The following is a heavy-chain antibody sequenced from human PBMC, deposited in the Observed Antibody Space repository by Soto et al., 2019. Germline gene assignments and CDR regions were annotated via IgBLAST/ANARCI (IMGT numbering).Heavy chain of an antibody. CDR1: GGSISSSNW. Sequence: SETLSLTCAVSGGSISSSNWWSWVRQPPGKGLGWIGEIYHSGSTNYNPSLKSRVTISVDKSKNQFSLKLSSVTAADTAVYYCARPYDFWSGPLGMDVWGQGTTVTVSS. D-gene: IGHD3-3*01. CDR2: IYHSGST. J-gene: IGHJ6*02. CDR3: ARPYDFWSGPLGMDV. V-gene: IGHV4-4*02.